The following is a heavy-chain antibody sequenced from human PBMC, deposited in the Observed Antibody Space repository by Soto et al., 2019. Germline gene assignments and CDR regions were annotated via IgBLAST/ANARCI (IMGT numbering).Heavy chain of an antibody. CDR2: ISSSGSTI. CDR3: ASPPPRDILVVPAPRTYGMDV. Sequence: PGGSLSLSCTASGFTFSSYEMNWVRQAPGKGLEWVSYISSSGSTIYYADSVKGRFTISRDNAKNSLYLQMNSLRAEDTAVYYCASPPPRDILVVPAPRTYGMDVWGQGTTVTVSS. J-gene: IGHJ6*02. CDR1: GFTFSSYE. V-gene: IGHV3-48*03. D-gene: IGHD2-2*01.